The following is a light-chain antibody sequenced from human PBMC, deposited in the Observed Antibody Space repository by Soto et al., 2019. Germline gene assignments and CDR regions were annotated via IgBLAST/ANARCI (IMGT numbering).Light chain of an antibody. CDR1: RDIGSD. J-gene: IGKJ5*01. CDR3: QQYDDVPIT. CDR2: DVS. Sequence: QMTQSPSSLSASVGDRITITCRASRDIGSDLSWYQQKPGKAPTLLIYDVSNLETGVPSRFSGSGSGTHFTFTISSLQFEDFATYYCQQYDDVPITFGQGTRLEI. V-gene: IGKV1-33*01.